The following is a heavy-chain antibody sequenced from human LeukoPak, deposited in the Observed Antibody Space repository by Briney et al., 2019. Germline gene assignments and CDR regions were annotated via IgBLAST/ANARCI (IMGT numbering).Heavy chain of an antibody. Sequence: GGSLRLSCAASGFTFSSYWMHWVRQAPGKGLVWVSRINSDGSSTSYADSVKGRFTISRDNAKNTPYLQMSSLRAEDTAVYYCARGRPSIQLWPIDYWGQGTLVTVSS. CDR3: ARGRPSIQLWPIDY. J-gene: IGHJ4*02. CDR2: INSDGSST. V-gene: IGHV3-74*01. CDR1: GFTFSSYW. D-gene: IGHD5-18*01.